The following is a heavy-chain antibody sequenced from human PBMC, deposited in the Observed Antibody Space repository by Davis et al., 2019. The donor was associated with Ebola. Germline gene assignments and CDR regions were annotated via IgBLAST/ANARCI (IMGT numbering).Heavy chain of an antibody. V-gene: IGHV3-74*01. J-gene: IGHJ4*02. CDR3: ARGDDNSGYYSYYFDY. CDR1: GFSFSSYW. CDR2: MNGDGST. Sequence: GESLKISCAASGFSFSSYWMYWVRQAPGKGLVWVSRMNGDGSTGYADSVKGRFTISRDNAKNTMYLQMNSLRGEDTAVYYCARGDDNSGYYSYYFDYWGRGTLVTVSS. D-gene: IGHD3-22*01.